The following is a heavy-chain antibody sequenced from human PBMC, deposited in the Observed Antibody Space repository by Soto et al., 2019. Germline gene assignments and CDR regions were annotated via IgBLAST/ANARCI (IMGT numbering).Heavy chain of an antibody. D-gene: IGHD6-13*01. CDR3: ARGEGSSSWYALLDY. V-gene: IGHV1-2*02. Sequence: GASVKVSCKASGYTFTGYCMHWVRQAPGQGLEWMGWINPNSGGTNYAQKFQGRVTMTRDTSISTAYMELSRLRSDDTAVYYCARGEGSSSWYALLDYWGQGTLVTVSS. CDR2: INPNSGGT. J-gene: IGHJ4*02. CDR1: GYTFTGYC.